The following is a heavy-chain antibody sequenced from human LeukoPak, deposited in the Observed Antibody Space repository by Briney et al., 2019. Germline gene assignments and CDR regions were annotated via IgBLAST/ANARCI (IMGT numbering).Heavy chain of an antibody. CDR3: ASRFGGYGLYGMDV. CDR1: GYTFTSYY. D-gene: IGHD3-10*01. V-gene: IGHV1-46*01. CDR2: INPSGGST. Sequence: APVKVSCKASGYTFTSYYMHWVRQAPGQGLEWMGIINPSGGSTSYAQKFQGRVTMTRDTSTSTVYMGLSSLRSEDTAVYYCASRFGGYGLYGMDVWGQGTTVTVSS. J-gene: IGHJ6*02.